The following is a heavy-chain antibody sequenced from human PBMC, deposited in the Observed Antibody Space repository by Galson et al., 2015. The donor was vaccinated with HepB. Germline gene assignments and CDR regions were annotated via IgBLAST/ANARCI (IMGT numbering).Heavy chain of an antibody. D-gene: IGHD3-22*01. CDR3: ARGTKYHYDSTGYYFDSYNTRKWYFDY. CDR1: GESFSGYF. J-gene: IGHJ4*02. Sequence: SETLSLTCAVYGESFSGYFWSWIRQPPGKGLEWLGEINHSGNANYNPSLKSRVTMSVDTSKTQFSLKLNSVTAADTALYYCARGTKYHYDSTGYYFDSYNTRKWYFDYWGPGNLVTVSS. CDR2: INHSGNA. V-gene: IGHV4-34*01.